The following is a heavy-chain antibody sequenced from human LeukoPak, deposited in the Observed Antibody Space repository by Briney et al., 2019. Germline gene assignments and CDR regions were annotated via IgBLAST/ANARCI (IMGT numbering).Heavy chain of an antibody. CDR1: GGFISSYY. CDR2: IYSSGST. D-gene: IGHD4-23*01. V-gene: IGHV4-59*01. Sequence: SETLSLTCTVSGGFISSYYWTWIRQPPGKGLEWIGYIYSSGSTSYSPSLKSRVTMSVDTSKNQFSLKLSSVTAADTAVYYCASPPFYGGNGRRYYYYYMDVWGKGTTVTVSS. J-gene: IGHJ6*03. CDR3: ASPPFYGGNGRRYYYYYMDV.